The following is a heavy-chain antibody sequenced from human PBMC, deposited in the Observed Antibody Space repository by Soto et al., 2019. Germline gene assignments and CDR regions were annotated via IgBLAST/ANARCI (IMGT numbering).Heavy chain of an antibody. V-gene: IGHV3-23*01. CDR2: ISGSGGST. CDR3: ARRGSGSYYDY. Sequence: EVQLLESGGGLVQPGGSLRLSCAASGFTFSSYAMRWVRQAPGKGLEWVSAISGSGGSTYYAYSVKGRFTISRDNSKNTLDLQMTSLRAEDTAVYYCARRGSGSYYDYWGQGTLVTVSS. D-gene: IGHD1-26*01. CDR1: GFTFSSYA. J-gene: IGHJ4*02.